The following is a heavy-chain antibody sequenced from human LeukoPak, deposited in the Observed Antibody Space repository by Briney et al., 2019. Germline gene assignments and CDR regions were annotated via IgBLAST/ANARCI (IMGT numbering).Heavy chain of an antibody. V-gene: IGHV3-21*01. J-gene: IGHJ4*02. Sequence: PGGSLRLSCAASGFTFSSYSMNWVRQAPGKGLEWVSSISSSSSYIYYADSVKGRFTISRDNAKNSLYLQMSSLRAEDTAVYYCARETASGGNIAARRWSPFDYWGQGTLVTVSS. CDR1: GFTFSSYS. CDR3: ARETASGGNIAARRWSPFDY. D-gene: IGHD6-6*01. CDR2: ISSSSSYI.